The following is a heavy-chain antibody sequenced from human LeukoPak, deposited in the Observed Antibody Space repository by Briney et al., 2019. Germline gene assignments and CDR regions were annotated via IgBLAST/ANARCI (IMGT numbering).Heavy chain of an antibody. V-gene: IGHV3-30*15. CDR1: GFTFSSYA. Sequence: AGGSLRLSCAASGFTFSSYAMYWVRQAPGKGLEWVALISKDGSNEDHADSVKGRFTISRDNSRTTLHLQRSSLRPEDTAVYYCAREAYYGSGRSRQPSPVWGQGTLVTVSS. J-gene: IGHJ4*02. CDR3: AREAYYGSGRSRQPSPV. D-gene: IGHD3-10*01. CDR2: ISKDGSNE.